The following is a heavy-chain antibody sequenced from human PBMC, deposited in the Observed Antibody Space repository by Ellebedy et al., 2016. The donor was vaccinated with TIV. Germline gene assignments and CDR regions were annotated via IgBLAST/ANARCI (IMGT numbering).Heavy chain of an antibody. CDR2: INPSGGST. Sequence: ASVKVSCKASGYTFTKYYMHWVRQAPGQGLEWMGMINPSGGSTSYAQKFQGRVTMTRDTSTSTVYMEMSSLRSEDTAVYYCTCLQLGIADYFDYWGQGALVTVSS. CDR3: TCLQLGIADYFDY. J-gene: IGHJ4*02. V-gene: IGHV1-46*01. D-gene: IGHD6-13*01. CDR1: GYTFTKYY.